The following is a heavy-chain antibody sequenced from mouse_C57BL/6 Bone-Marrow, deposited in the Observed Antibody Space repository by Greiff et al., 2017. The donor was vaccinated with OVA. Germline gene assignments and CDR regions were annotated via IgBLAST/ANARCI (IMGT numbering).Heavy chain of an antibody. CDR3: ARVLFITTVVEYYFDY. Sequence: VQLQQPGTELVKPGASVKLSCKASGYTFTSYWMHWVKQRPGQGLEWIGNINPSNGGTNYNEKFKSKATLTVDKSSSTAYMQLSSLTSEDSAVYYCARVLFITTVVEYYFDYWGQGTTLTVSS. V-gene: IGHV1-53*01. J-gene: IGHJ2*01. CDR2: INPSNGGT. D-gene: IGHD1-1*01. CDR1: GYTFTSYW.